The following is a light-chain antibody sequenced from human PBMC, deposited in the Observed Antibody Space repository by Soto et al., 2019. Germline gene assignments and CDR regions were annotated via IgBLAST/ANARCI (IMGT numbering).Light chain of an antibody. CDR1: QSVTSDY. J-gene: IGKJ1*01. CDR2: GAS. Sequence: EIVLTQSPGTVSLPTGERATLPCRASQSVTSDYLAWYQQKPGQAPRLLIHGASSRATGIPDRFSGSGSGTDFTLTISRLEPEDFAVYYCQQYGRTFCQGTKVDIK. CDR3: QQYGRT. V-gene: IGKV3-20*01.